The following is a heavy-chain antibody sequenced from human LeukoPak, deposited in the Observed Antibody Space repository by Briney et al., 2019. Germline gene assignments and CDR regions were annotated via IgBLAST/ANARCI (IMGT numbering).Heavy chain of an antibody. J-gene: IGHJ4*02. CDR2: LSGTGGST. D-gene: IGHD3-22*01. V-gene: IGHV3-23*01. CDR3: ARESSGYYLYFDY. CDR1: GFTFSNYA. Sequence: PGGSLRLSCAASGFTFSNYAMSWVRQAPGKGLEWVSTLSGTGGSTYYADSVKGRFTISRDDSKNTLYLQMNSLRAEDTAVYYCARESSGYYLYFDYWGQGTLVTVSS.